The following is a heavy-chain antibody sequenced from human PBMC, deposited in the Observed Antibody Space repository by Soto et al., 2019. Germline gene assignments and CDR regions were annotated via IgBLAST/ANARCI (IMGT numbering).Heavy chain of an antibody. CDR1: GFTVSSNY. Sequence: PGGSLRLSCAASGFTVSSNYMSWVRQAPGKGLEWVSVIYSGGSTYYADSVKGRFTISRHNSKNPLYLQMNSLRAEDTAVYYCARESPDQYYYYCMDFWGKGTTVTVSS. J-gene: IGHJ6*03. CDR3: ARESPDQYYYYCMDF. CDR2: IYSGGST. V-gene: IGHV3-53*04.